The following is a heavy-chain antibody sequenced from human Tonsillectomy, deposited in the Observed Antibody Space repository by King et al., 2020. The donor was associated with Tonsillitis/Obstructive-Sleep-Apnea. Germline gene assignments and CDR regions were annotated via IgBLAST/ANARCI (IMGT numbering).Heavy chain of an antibody. J-gene: IGHJ4*02. D-gene: IGHD3-10*01. Sequence: VQLQESGPGLVKPSETLSLTCSVSGGSISSYYWNWIREPPGKGLEWIAYMYYSGSTNYNPSLKSRVTISIDTSKNQFSLKLTSVTAADTAVYSCARVRSEIRGHYIDYWGQGTLVTVSS. CDR1: GGSISSYY. V-gene: IGHV4-59*01. CDR3: ARVRSEIRGHYIDY. CDR2: MYYSGST.